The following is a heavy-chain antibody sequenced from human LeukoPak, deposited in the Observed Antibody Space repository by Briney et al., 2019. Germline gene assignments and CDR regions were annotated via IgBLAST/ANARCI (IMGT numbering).Heavy chain of an antibody. V-gene: IGHV3-66*01. CDR3: ASDSYSPEYFQH. J-gene: IGHJ1*01. CDR2: IYSGGST. CDR1: GFSVSNNY. Sequence: GGSLTLSCAASGFSVSNNYMSWVRQAPGQGLESVSVIYSGGSTFYADSVKGRFTISRDNSKNTLYLQMNSLRAEDTAVYYCASDSYSPEYFQHWGQGTLVTVSS. D-gene: IGHD2-15*01.